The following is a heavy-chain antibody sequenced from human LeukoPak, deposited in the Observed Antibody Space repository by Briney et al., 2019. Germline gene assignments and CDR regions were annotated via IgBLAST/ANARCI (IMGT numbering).Heavy chain of an antibody. Sequence: PGGSLRLSCAASGFTFSSYWMSWVRQAPGKGLEWVANMKQDGSETYYVDSVKGRFTISRDNAKNSLYLQMNSLRAEDTAVYYCARRFGAARDDYMDVWGKGTTVTVSS. J-gene: IGHJ6*03. CDR3: ARRFGAARDDYMDV. V-gene: IGHV3-7*01. CDR1: GFTFSSYW. CDR2: MKQDGSET. D-gene: IGHD3-16*01.